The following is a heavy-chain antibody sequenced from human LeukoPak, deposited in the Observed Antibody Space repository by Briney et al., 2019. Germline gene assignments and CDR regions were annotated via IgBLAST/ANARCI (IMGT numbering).Heavy chain of an antibody. CDR1: GYTFTSYD. J-gene: IGHJ6*02. CDR2: MNPNSGNT. D-gene: IGHD3-9*01. V-gene: IGHV1-8*01. Sequence: ASVKVSCKASGYTFTSYDINWVRQATGQGLEWMGWMNPNSGNTGYAQKFQGRVTMTRSTSISTAYMELSSLRSEDTAVYYCARGGILTGYYSLYYYYGMDVWGQGTTVTVSS. CDR3: ARGGILTGYYSLYYYYGMDV.